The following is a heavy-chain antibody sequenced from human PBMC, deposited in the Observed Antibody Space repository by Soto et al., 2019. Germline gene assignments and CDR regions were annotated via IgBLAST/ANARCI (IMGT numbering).Heavy chain of an antibody. D-gene: IGHD3-3*01. CDR2: ISGSGGST. V-gene: IGHV3-23*01. J-gene: IGHJ4*02. CDR3: AKDLSITIFGVVPGPFDY. CDR1: GFTFSSYA. Sequence: GGSLRLSCAASGFTFSSYAMSWVRQAPGKGLEWVSAISGSGGSTYYADSVKGRFTISRDNSKNTLYLQMNSLRAEDTAVYYCAKDLSITIFGVVPGPFDYWGQGTLVTVSS.